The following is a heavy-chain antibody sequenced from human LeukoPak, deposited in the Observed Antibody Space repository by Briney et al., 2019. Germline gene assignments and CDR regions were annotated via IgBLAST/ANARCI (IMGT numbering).Heavy chain of an antibody. Sequence: PGGSLRLSCGASGFIFSSHEMNWVRQAPGKGLEWVSFINTSGRTKYYADSVKGRFTISRDNAQNALYLQMNSLKVEDTAIYYCGGGDHGGFYGMGLWGPGTKVTVS. D-gene: IGHD4-23*01. CDR3: GGGDHGGFYGMGL. CDR2: INTSGRTK. V-gene: IGHV3-48*03. J-gene: IGHJ6*02. CDR1: GFIFSSHE.